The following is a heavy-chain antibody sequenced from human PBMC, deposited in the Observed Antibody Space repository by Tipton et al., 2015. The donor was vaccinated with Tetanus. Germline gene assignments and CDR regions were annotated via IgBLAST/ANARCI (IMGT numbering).Heavy chain of an antibody. CDR3: ARGLCTSSSCPKHYFDY. J-gene: IGHJ4*02. CDR2: ISSTTSYI. CDR1: GFTFPKFP. Sequence: SLRLSCAASGFTFPKFPMSWVRQAPGRGLEWVSSISSTTSYIYYSDSVKGRFTISRDNAKNSLYLQMNSLTADDTAVYFCARGLCTSSSCPKHYFDYWGQGPLVTVSS. D-gene: IGHD2-2*01. V-gene: IGHV3-21*01.